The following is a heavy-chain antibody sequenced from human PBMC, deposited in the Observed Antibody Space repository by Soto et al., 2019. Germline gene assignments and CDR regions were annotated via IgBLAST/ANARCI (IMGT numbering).Heavy chain of an antibody. V-gene: IGHV3-30*18. Sequence: GGSLRLSCAASGFTFSSYGMHWVRQAPGKGLEWVAVISYDGSNKYYADSVKGRFTISRDNSKNTLYLQMNSLRAEDTAVYYCAKDGMDGHMITFGGVIVRSYYYYGMDVWGQGTTVTVSS. CDR2: ISYDGSNK. J-gene: IGHJ6*02. CDR1: GFTFSSYG. CDR3: AKDGMDGHMITFGGVIVRSYYYYGMDV. D-gene: IGHD3-16*02.